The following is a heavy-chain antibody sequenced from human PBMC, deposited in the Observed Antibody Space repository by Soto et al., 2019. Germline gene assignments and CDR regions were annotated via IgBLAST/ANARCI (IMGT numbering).Heavy chain of an antibody. D-gene: IGHD6-19*01. CDR2: IWYDGSNK. CDR1: GFTFSSYG. J-gene: IGHJ4*02. Sequence: QVQLVESGGGVVQPGRSLRLSCAASGFTFSSYGMHWVRQAPGKGLEWVAVIWYDGSNKYYADSVKGRFTISRDNSKNTLYLQMNSLRAEDTAVYYCARNAVRSSGWYRLGYWGQGTLVTVSS. V-gene: IGHV3-33*01. CDR3: ARNAVRSSGWYRLGY.